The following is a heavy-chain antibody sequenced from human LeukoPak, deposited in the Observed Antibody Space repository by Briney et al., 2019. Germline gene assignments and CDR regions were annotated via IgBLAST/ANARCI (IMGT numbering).Heavy chain of an antibody. V-gene: IGHV5-51*01. Sequence: GESLKISCQGSGYSFTNYWIVLVRQMPGQGLEYMGIIHPGDSNTKYSPSFEGQVIISVDKTISTAYLQWSSLKASDSAIYYCARRRGDTVAGPDYWGQGTLVTVSS. CDR2: IHPGDSNT. CDR3: ARRRGDTVAGPDY. D-gene: IGHD6-19*01. CDR1: GYSFTNYW. J-gene: IGHJ4*02.